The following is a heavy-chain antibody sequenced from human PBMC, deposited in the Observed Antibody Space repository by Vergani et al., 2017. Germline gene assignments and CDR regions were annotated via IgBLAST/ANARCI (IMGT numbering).Heavy chain of an antibody. CDR1: GFTFSSYA. CDR3: AKDRRSEVGY. CDR2: ISYDGSNK. Sequence: QVQLVESGGGVVQPGRSLRLSCAASGFTFSSYAMHWVRQAPGKGLEWVAVISYDGSNKYYADSVKGRFTISRDNSKNTLYLQMNSLRAEDTAVYYCAKDRRSEVGYWGQGTLVTVSS. V-gene: IGHV3-30-3*01. J-gene: IGHJ4*02.